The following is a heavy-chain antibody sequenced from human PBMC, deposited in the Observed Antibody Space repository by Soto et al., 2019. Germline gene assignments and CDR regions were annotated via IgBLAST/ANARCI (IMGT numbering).Heavy chain of an antibody. V-gene: IGHV4-59*01. Sequence: SETLSPTCTVSGGSISTYYWSWIRQPPGKGLEWIGYIYYSGSTSYNPSLKSRVTISVDTSKNQFSLKLRSVTAADTAVYYCASDRSSGWDQGYGMDVWGQGTTVTVSS. CDR3: ASDRSSGWDQGYGMDV. CDR1: GGSISTYY. D-gene: IGHD6-19*01. J-gene: IGHJ6*02. CDR2: IYYSGST.